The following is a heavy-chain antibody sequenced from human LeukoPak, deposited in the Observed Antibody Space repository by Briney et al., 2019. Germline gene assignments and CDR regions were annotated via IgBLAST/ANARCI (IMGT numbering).Heavy chain of an antibody. CDR3: ASLLGYSYGDNDAFDI. V-gene: IGHV1-69*05. CDR1: GGTFSSSA. CDR2: IIPIFGTT. D-gene: IGHD5-18*01. Sequence: SVKLSCKASGGTFSSSAISWVRQAPGQGLEWMGRIIPIFGTTNYAQKFQGRVTITTDESTSTAHMELSSLRSEDTAVYYCASLLGYSYGDNDAFDIWGQGTMVTVSP. J-gene: IGHJ3*02.